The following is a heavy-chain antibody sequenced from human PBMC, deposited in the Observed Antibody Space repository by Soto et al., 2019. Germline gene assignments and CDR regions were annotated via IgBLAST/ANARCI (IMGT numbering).Heavy chain of an antibody. Sequence: PGGSLRLSCAASGFTFNNYGMHWVRQAPGKGLEWVVVISFDGRNTDYLDSVKGRFTISRDNSKNTLYLEMTSLRAEDTAVYYCTGEVASGYWGQGTLVTVSS. J-gene: IGHJ4*02. CDR2: ISFDGRNT. CDR3: TGEVASGY. V-gene: IGHV3-30*03. CDR1: GFTFNNYG. D-gene: IGHD2-8*02.